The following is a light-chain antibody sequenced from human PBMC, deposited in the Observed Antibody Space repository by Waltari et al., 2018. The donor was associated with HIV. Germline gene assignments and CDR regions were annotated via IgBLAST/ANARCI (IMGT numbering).Light chain of an antibody. CDR1: QSISSN. J-gene: IGKJ3*01. CDR2: ASS. CDR3: QQYHYWPPRFT. V-gene: IGKV3-15*01. Sequence: EIVMKQPPATLSVSPGERATLSCRTSQSISSNLACYQHTPGQAPRLLISASSTRGSGVPARFSGSGSGTEFTLTISSLQSEDFVVYYCQQYHYWPPRFTFGHGTKVDFK.